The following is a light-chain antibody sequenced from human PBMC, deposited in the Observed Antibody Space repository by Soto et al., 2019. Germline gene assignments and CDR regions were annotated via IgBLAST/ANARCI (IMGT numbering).Light chain of an antibody. Sequence: QSALTQPASVSGSPGQSITISCTGTSSDVGAYNYVSWYQQHLGKCPKLMIYDVSDRPSGVSNRFSGSKSGNTASLTISGLQAEDEADYYCSSFTRSNPYVFGTGTKLTVL. CDR2: DVS. CDR3: SSFTRSNPYV. CDR1: SSDVGAYNY. J-gene: IGLJ1*01. V-gene: IGLV2-14*03.